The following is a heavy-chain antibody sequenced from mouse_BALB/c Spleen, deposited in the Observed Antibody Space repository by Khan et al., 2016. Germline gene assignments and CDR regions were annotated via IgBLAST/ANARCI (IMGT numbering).Heavy chain of an antibody. CDR2: ISTYYGDT. V-gene: IGHV1S137*01. D-gene: IGHD2-1*01. CDR3: AREGLNYDYAMDY. Sequence: QVRLQQSGAELVRPGVSVKISCKGSGYTFTDYAMHWVKQSHAKSLEWIGVISTYYGDTSYNQKFEGKATMTVDKSSSTANMELARLTSEDSAIYYCAREGLNYDYAMDYWGQGTSVTVSS. J-gene: IGHJ4*01. CDR1: GYTFTDYA.